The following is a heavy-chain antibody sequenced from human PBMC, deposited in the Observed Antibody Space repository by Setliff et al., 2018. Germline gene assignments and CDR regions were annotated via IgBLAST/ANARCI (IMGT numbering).Heavy chain of an antibody. CDR2: INTNTGNP. V-gene: IGHV7-4-1*02. D-gene: IGHD3-10*01. CDR3: ARASRFGTIVYKGYYYMDV. Sequence: ASVKVSCKTSGYTFTTYAISWMRQAPGQGLECMGWINTNTGNPSYAQDFTGRFVFSLDTSVSTAYLQISSLKAEDTAVYYCARASRFGTIVYKGYYYMDVWGKGTTVTVSS. J-gene: IGHJ6*03. CDR1: GYTFTTYA.